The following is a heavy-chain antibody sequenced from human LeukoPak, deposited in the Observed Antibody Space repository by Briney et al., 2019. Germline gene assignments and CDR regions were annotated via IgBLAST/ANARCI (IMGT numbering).Heavy chain of an antibody. Sequence: GASVKVSCKASGYTFTSYGISWVRQAPGQGLEWMGWISAYNGNTNYAQKLQGRVTMTTDTSTSTAYMELRSLRSDDTAVYYCARDLVGGVATIDYYYGMDVWGQGTTVTASS. CDR3: ARDLVGGVATIDYYYGMDV. J-gene: IGHJ6*02. CDR1: GYTFTSYG. V-gene: IGHV1-18*01. CDR2: ISAYNGNT. D-gene: IGHD5-12*01.